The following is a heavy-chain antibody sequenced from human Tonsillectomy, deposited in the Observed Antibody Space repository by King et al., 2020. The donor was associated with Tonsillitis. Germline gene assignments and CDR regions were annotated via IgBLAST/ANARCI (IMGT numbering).Heavy chain of an antibody. CDR1: GASFSGYY. D-gene: IGHD6-13*01. J-gene: IGHJ4*02. CDR3: ARGLGLYSSSWYRPYFAY. V-gene: IGHV4-34*01. Sequence: VQLQQWGAGLLKPSETLSLTSAVYGASFSGYYWSWIRQPPGKGLEWIGEINHSGSTNYNPSLKSRVTISVDTSKNQFSLKLSSVTAADTAVYYCARGLGLYSSSWYRPYFAYSGEGTLVTVSS. CDR2: INHSGST.